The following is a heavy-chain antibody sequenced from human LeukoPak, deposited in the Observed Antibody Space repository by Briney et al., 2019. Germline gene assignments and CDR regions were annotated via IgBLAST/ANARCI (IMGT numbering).Heavy chain of an antibody. V-gene: IGHV4-34*01. CDR3: AGHGGDSAFDI. D-gene: IGHD4-23*01. CDR2: INHSGST. CDR1: GGSFNSYD. Sequence: ETLSLTCAVYGGSFNSYDWSWIRQPPGKGLEWIGEINHSGSTNYNPALKSGVIISLDTSKDQFSLKLSSVTAADTAVYYCAGHGGDSAFDISGQGTMVTVSS. J-gene: IGHJ3*02.